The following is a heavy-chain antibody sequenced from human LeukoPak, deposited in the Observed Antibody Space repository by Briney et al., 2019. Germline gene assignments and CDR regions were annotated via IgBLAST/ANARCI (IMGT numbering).Heavy chain of an antibody. CDR2: MNSDGTTT. J-gene: IGHJ5*02. V-gene: IGHV3-74*01. CDR3: ARQVVASACFVT. Sequence: PGGSLRLSCAASGFTLSGYWMHWVRHAAGEGLVCVSLMNSDGTTTTYADSGRGGFTTSKDNAKNTLYLQMNSLRANATAVYYCARQVVASACFVTWGQGTLVTVSS. CDR1: GFTLSGYW. D-gene: IGHD2-15*01.